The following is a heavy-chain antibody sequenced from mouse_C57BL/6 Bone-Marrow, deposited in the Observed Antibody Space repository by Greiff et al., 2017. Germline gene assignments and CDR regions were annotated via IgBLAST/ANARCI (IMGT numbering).Heavy chain of an antibody. D-gene: IGHD2-10*01. CDR2: IYPGSGST. V-gene: IGHV1-55*01. CDR3: ARPYYGNYWCFDV. Sequence: QVQLQQPGAELVKPGASVKMSCKASGYTFTSYWITWVKQRPGQGLEWIGDIYPGSGSTNYNEKFKSKATLTVDTSSSTAYMQLSSLTSDDSAVDYCARPYYGNYWCFDVWGTGTTVTVSS. CDR1: GYTFTSYW. J-gene: IGHJ1*03.